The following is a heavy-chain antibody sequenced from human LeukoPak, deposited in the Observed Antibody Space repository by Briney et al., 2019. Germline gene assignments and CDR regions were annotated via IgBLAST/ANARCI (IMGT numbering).Heavy chain of an antibody. D-gene: IGHD5-12*01. J-gene: IGHJ4*02. CDR3: ARPPTNY. CDR2: INHSGST. Sequence: SETLSLTCAVYGGSFSGYYWSWIRQPPGKGLEWIGEINHSGSTNYNPSLKSRVTISGDTSKNQFSLKLSSVTAADTAVYYCARPPTNYWGQGTLVTVSS. CDR1: GGSFSGYY. V-gene: IGHV4-34*01.